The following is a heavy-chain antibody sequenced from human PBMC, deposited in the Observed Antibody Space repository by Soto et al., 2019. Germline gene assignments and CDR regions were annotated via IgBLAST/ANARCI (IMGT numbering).Heavy chain of an antibody. CDR2: IFSNDAK. CDR1: GFSLSNTRMG. Sequence: QVTLKESGPVLVKPTETLTLTCTVSGFSLSNTRMGVSWIRQPPGKALEWLAHIFSNDAKSYSTSLKGRLTLSKDTSKSQVVLTVTNMDPVDTATYYCARIRWIREYYFDYWGQGTLVAVSS. V-gene: IGHV2-26*01. D-gene: IGHD5-18*01. CDR3: ARIRWIREYYFDY. J-gene: IGHJ4*02.